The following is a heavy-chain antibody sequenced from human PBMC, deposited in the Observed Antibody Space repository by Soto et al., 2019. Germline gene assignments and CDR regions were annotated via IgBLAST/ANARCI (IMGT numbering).Heavy chain of an antibody. V-gene: IGHV1-3*01. CDR1: GYTFTSYA. CDR2: INADNGNT. J-gene: IGHJ4*02. Sequence: QVQLVQSGAEVKKPGASVKVSCKASGYTFTSYAMHWVRQAPGQRLEWMGWINADNGNTKYSQKFQGRVTITRDTSASTAYMELSSLRSEDTAVYYCATYDGYCSGGSCYSDYWGQGTLVTVSS. D-gene: IGHD2-15*01. CDR3: ATYDGYCSGGSCYSDY.